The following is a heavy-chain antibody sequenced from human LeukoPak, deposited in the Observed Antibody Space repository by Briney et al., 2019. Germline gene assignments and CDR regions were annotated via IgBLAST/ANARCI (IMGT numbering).Heavy chain of an antibody. CDR1: GGSISSTSYY. Sequence: SETLSLTCTVSGGSISSTSYYWGWIRQPPGKGLEWIGSFYYSGSPKYNPSLKSRVTLSLDTSKNQFSLRLTSVTAADTAVYYFARLDTAMAPDYWGQGTLVTVSS. D-gene: IGHD5-18*01. CDR2: FYYSGSP. CDR3: ARLDTAMAPDY. V-gene: IGHV4-39*07. J-gene: IGHJ4*02.